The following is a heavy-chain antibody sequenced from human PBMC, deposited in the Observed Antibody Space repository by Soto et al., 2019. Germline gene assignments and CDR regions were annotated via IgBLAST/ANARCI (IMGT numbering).Heavy chain of an antibody. CDR3: ARDMSGIAAAGTPGLWDY. D-gene: IGHD6-13*01. V-gene: IGHV1-46*03. CDR1: GYTFTSYY. Sequence: QVQLVQSGAEVKKPGASVKVSCKASGYTFTSYYMHWVRQAPGQGLEWMGIINPSGGSTSYAQKFQGSVTMTRDTSTSTVYMELSSLRSEDTAVYYCARDMSGIAAAGTPGLWDYWGQGTLVTVSS. J-gene: IGHJ4*02. CDR2: INPSGGST.